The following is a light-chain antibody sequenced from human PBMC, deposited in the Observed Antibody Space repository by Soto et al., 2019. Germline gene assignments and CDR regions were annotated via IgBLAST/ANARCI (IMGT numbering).Light chain of an antibody. Sequence: EIVMTQSPATLSVSPGERATLSCRASQSVSSNLAWYQQKPGQVPKLLIYGASTRATGIPARFSGSGSGTEFTLTISSLQPDDFATYYCQQYETYSPWTFGQGTKVEVK. CDR3: QQYETYSPWT. J-gene: IGKJ1*01. V-gene: IGKV3-15*01. CDR1: QSVSSN. CDR2: GAS.